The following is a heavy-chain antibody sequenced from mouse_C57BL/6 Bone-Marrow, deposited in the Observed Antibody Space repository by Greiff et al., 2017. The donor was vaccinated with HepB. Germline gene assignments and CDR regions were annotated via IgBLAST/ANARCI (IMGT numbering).Heavy chain of an antibody. CDR1: GYAFSSYW. Sequence: SGAELVKPGASVKISCKASGYAFSSYWMNWVKQRPGKGLEWIGQIYPGDGDTNYNGKFKGKATLTADKSSSTAYMQLSSLTSEDSAVYFCALIYYYGSKDYWGQGTTLTVSS. CDR3: ALIYYYGSKDY. CDR2: IYPGDGDT. D-gene: IGHD1-1*01. J-gene: IGHJ2*01. V-gene: IGHV1-80*01.